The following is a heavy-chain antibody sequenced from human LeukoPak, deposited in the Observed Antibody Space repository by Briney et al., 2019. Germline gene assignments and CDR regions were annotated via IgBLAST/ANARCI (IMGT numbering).Heavy chain of an antibody. CDR2: INPNSGGT. Sequence: ASVNVSCKASGYTFTGYYIHWVRQAPGQGLEWMGWINPNSGGTNYAQKFQGRVTMTGDTSISTAYMELRRLRSDDTAVYYCARPYYYDSSGYSLDYWGQGTLVTVSS. D-gene: IGHD3-22*01. V-gene: IGHV1-2*02. CDR1: GYTFTGYY. CDR3: ARPYYYDSSGYSLDY. J-gene: IGHJ4*02.